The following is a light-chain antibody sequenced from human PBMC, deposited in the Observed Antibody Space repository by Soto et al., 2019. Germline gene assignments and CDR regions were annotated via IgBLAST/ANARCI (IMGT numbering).Light chain of an antibody. V-gene: IGKV3-11*01. CDR2: DAS. J-gene: IGKJ4*01. CDR3: QQRSNWPLT. CDR1: QSVSSY. Sequence: EIVLTQSPATLSLSPGERATLSCRASQSVSSYLAWYPQKPGQAPRLLIYDASNRATGIPARFSGSGSATDFTLSSSSLEPEGFAVYYGQQRSNWPLTFGGGTKVDIK.